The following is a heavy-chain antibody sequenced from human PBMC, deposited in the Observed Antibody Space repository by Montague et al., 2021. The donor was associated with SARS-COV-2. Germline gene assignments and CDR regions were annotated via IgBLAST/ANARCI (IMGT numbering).Heavy chain of an antibody. CDR1: GFAFNNYW. CDR2: IKFDGTVI. V-gene: IGHV3-74*01. CDR3: VRDKGTHRILDY. J-gene: IGHJ4*02. D-gene: IGHD1-14*01. Sequence: SLRLSCAASGFAFNNYWMHWVRQAPGKGLVWVSRIKFDGTVIHYADSVKGRFTISRDNAKNTLYLQINSLRVEETAVYYCVRDKGTHRILDYWGQGILVTVSS.